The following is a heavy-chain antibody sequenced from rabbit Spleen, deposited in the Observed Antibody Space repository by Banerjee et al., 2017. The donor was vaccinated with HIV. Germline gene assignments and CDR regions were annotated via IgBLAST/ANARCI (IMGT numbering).Heavy chain of an antibody. Sequence: QSLEESGGGLVKPGASLTLTCTASGFSFSSDYNMCWVRQAPGKGLEWIGCINAGKGITDYATWAKGRFTVSKTSSTAVTLQMSSLTAADTATYFCAKWKISWQGFDLWGPGTLVTVS. CDR2: INAGKGIT. CDR3: AKWKISWQGFDL. CDR1: GFSFSSDYN. D-gene: IGHD5-1*01. V-gene: IGHV1S40*01. J-gene: IGHJ4*01.